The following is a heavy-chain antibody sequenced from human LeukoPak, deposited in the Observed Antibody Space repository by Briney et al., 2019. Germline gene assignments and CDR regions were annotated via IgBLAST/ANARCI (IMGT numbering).Heavy chain of an antibody. CDR3: ARGGGYSYGVNDAFDI. CDR1: GGSMSPYH. D-gene: IGHD5-18*01. V-gene: IGHV4-59*01. CDR2: IYYSGST. Sequence: SETLSLTCTVSGGSMSPYHWGWIRQPPGKGLEWIGYIYYSGSTNYNPSLKSRVTISVDTSKNQFSLKLSSVTAADTAVYYCARGGGYSYGVNDAFDIWGQGTMVTVSS. J-gene: IGHJ3*02.